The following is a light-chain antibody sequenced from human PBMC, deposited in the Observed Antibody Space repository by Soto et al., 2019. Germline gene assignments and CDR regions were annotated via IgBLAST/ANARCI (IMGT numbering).Light chain of an antibody. CDR1: STDVGGYNY. Sequence: QSVLNQPRPVSRSPGQSVTISCTGTSTDVGGYNYVSWYQQHPGKVPKLMLYDVSKRPSGVPDRFSGSKSGNTASLTISGLQAEDEADYYCCSYAGRDTLYVFGSGTKVTVL. CDR2: DVS. V-gene: IGLV2-11*01. CDR3: CSYAGRDTLYV. J-gene: IGLJ1*01.